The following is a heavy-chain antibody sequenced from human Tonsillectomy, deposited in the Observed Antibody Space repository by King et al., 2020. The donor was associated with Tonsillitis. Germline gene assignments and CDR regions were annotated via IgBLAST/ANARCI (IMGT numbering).Heavy chain of an antibody. V-gene: IGHV4-39*01. CDR1: GGSIESDVFS. Sequence: LPLQESGPGLVKPSETLSLTCTVSGGSIESDVFSWAWIRQPPGMGLEWIGNIHYPGGTYYKPSLKSRVSMSVDTSKNQFSLKLSSVTAADTAIYYCARRHYYDNVGDCFDLWGQGTVVAVSS. CDR2: IHYPGGT. CDR3: ARRHYYDNVGDCFDL. D-gene: IGHD3-22*01. J-gene: IGHJ4*02.